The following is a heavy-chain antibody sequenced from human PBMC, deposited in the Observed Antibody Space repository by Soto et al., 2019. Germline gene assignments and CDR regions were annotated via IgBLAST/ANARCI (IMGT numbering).Heavy chain of an antibody. D-gene: IGHD3-22*01. V-gene: IGHV1-69*12. J-gene: IGHJ6*02. CDR1: GGSLSNFG. Sequence: QVQLVQSGAEVKKPGSSVKVSCTASGGSLSNFGISWVRQAPGQGLEWMGAIIPVFGTPNYAHKFQDRVTNNADESTTTVYMEVRSLTSEDAAVYYCARGDATKIVVTTYYAMDVWGQGTTVTVSS. CDR3: ARGDATKIVVTTYYAMDV. CDR2: IIPVFGTP.